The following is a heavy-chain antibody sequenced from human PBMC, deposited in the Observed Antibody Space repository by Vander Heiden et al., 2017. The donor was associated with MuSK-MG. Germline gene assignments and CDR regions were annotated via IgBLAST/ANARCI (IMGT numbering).Heavy chain of an antibody. J-gene: IGHJ4*02. V-gene: IGHV4-39*01. D-gene: IGHD6-19*01. CDR3: ARNAVIISSGWYYFDY. Sequence: QLQLQESGPGLVKPSETLSLTCTVSGGSISSSSYYWGWIRQPPGKGLEWIGSIYYSGGTYYNPSLKSRVTISVDTSKNQFSLKLSAVTAADTAVYYCARNAVIISSGWYYFDYWGQGTLVTVSS. CDR1: GGSISSSSYY. CDR2: IYYSGGT.